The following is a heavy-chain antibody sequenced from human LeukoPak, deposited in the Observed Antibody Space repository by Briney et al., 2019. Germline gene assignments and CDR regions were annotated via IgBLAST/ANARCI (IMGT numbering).Heavy chain of an antibody. D-gene: IGHD5-18*01. CDR3: ARDGPYSYDFDY. Sequence: GRSLRLSCAASGFTFSSYSMNWVRQAPGKGLEWVSSISSSSYIYYADSVKGRFTISRDNAKNSLYLQMNSLRAEDTAVYYCARDGPYSYDFDYWGQGTLVTVSS. CDR2: ISSSSYI. V-gene: IGHV3-21*01. J-gene: IGHJ4*02. CDR1: GFTFSSYS.